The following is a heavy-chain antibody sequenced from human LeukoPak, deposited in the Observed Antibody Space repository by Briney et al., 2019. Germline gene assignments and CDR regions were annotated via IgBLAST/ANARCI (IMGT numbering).Heavy chain of an antibody. Sequence: SETLSLTCTVSGGSIRSGSFYWSWIRQPAGKGLEWIGRISTNGNTNYNPSLKSRVTISVDTSKNQFSLMLNSVTAADTAVYYCAMSSSVTRFDYWGPGTLVTVSS. D-gene: IGHD6-19*01. CDR1: GGSIRSGSFY. CDR2: ISTNGNT. CDR3: AMSSSVTRFDY. J-gene: IGHJ4*02. V-gene: IGHV4-61*02.